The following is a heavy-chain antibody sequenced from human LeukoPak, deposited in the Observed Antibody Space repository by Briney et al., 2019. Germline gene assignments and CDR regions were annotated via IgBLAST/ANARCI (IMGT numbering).Heavy chain of an antibody. Sequence: SETLSLTCAVSGGSISSSNWWSWVRQPPGKGLEWIGEIYHSGSTNYNPSLKSRVTISVDKSKNQFSLKLSSVTAADTAVYYCARGLTMVRGVRPFDCWGQGTLVTVSS. CDR2: IYHSGST. J-gene: IGHJ4*02. V-gene: IGHV4-4*02. CDR1: GGSISSSNW. CDR3: ARGLTMVRGVRPFDC. D-gene: IGHD3-10*01.